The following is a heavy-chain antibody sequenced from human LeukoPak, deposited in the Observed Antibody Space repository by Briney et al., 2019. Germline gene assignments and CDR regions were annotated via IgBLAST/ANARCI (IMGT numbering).Heavy chain of an antibody. CDR1: GFTFSSYA. CDR2: ISSNGGST. V-gene: IGHV3-64*01. CDR3: ARGGHDAFDI. J-gene: IGHJ3*02. Sequence: PGGSLRLSCEASGFTFSSYAMHWVRQAPGKGLEYVSAISSNGGSTYYANSVKGRFTISRDNSKNTLYLQMGSLRAEDMAVYYCARGGHDAFDIWGQGTMVTVSS.